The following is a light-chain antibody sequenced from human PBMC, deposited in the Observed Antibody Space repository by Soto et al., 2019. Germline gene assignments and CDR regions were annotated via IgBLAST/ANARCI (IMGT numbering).Light chain of an antibody. CDR3: CPYAGHFTGV. Sequence: QSALTQPRSVSGSPGQSVTISCSGTSSALGGSNYVSWYQQHPGKAPKLIIFDVNKRPSGVPDRFSGSKSGSTVSLTISGLRAEDEADYYCCPYAGHFTGVLGGGTKLTVL. J-gene: IGLJ3*02. CDR2: DVN. CDR1: SSALGGSNY. V-gene: IGLV2-11*01.